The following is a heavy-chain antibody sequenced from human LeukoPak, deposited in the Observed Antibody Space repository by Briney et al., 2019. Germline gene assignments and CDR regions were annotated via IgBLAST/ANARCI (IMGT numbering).Heavy chain of an antibody. J-gene: IGHJ4*02. CDR3: ARQGYGEAFDY. D-gene: IGHD4-17*01. Sequence: GGSLRLSCAASGFTFSSYAMHWVRQAPGKGLEWVAVISYDGSNKYYADSVKGRFTISRDNSKNTLYLQMNSLRAEDTAVYYCARQGYGEAFDYWGQGTPVTVSS. CDR2: ISYDGSNK. CDR1: GFTFSSYA. V-gene: IGHV3-30*14.